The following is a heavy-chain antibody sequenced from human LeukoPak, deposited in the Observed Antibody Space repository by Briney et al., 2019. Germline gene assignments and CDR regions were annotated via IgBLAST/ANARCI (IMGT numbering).Heavy chain of an antibody. V-gene: IGHV1-69*13. Sequence: SVKVSCKASGGTFSSYPFTWVRQAPGQGLEWMGEITPIFGAANYAQTLQGRVTITADESTSTVFMELSSLRSDDTAFYYCARNSRVASTSGLIYWGQGTLVTVSS. D-gene: IGHD4-23*01. CDR2: ITPIFGAA. CDR3: ARNSRVASTSGLIY. CDR1: GGTFSSYP. J-gene: IGHJ4*02.